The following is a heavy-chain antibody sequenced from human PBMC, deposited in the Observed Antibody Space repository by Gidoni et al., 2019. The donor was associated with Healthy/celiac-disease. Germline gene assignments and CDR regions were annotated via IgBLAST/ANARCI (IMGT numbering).Heavy chain of an antibody. CDR3: ARGEYSSSSGSRWRNWFDP. D-gene: IGHD6-6*01. V-gene: IGHV1-2*04. CDR1: GYTFTGYY. J-gene: IGHJ5*02. Sequence: QVQLVQSGAEVKKPGASVKVSCKASGYTFTGYYMHWVRQAPGQGLEWMGWINPNSGGTNYAQKFQGWVTMTRDTSISTAYMELSRLRSDDTAVYYCARGEYSSSSGSRWRNWFDPWGQGTLVTVSS. CDR2: INPNSGGT.